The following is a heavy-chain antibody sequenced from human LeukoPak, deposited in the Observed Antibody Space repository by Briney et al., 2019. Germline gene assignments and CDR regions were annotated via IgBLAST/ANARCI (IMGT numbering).Heavy chain of an antibody. Sequence: GGSLRLSCAASGYTFSDYFMSWVRQAPGKGLEWLSYINGRGTYIDYAESLKGRITISRDNAQNSLYLQMNSLRVEDTAVYYCARSGREATEIDYWGQGTLVTVSS. J-gene: IGHJ4*02. CDR2: INGRGTYI. CDR3: ARSGREATEIDY. V-gene: IGHV3-11*06. CDR1: GYTFSDYF. D-gene: IGHD2-15*01.